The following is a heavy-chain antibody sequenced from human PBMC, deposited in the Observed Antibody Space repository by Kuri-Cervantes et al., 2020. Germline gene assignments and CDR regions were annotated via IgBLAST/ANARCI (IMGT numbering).Heavy chain of an antibody. CDR2: MNPNSGNT. J-gene: IGHJ6*04. CDR1: GYTFTSYG. V-gene: IGHV1-8*02. Sequence: ASVKVSCKASGYTFTSYGINWVRQATGQGLEWMGWMNPNSGNTGYAQKFQGRVTMSTETSTSTAYLELRSLRSDDTAVYYCARSRPRNRSCSSPSCLASGFFDVWGKGTTVTVSS. D-gene: IGHD2-2*01. CDR3: ARSRPRNRSCSSPSCLASGFFDV.